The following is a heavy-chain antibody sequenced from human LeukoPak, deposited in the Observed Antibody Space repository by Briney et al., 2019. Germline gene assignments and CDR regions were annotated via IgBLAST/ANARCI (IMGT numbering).Heavy chain of an antibody. D-gene: IGHD4-17*01. V-gene: IGHV1-69*05. CDR2: IIPIFGTA. CDR3: ARETIGPDDYGEVSNGNYFDY. J-gene: IGHJ4*02. CDR1: GGTFSSYA. Sequence: SVKVSCKASGGTFSSYAISWVRQAPGQGLEWMGRIIPIFGTANYAQKFQGRVTITTDESTSTAYMELSSLRSEDTAVYYCARETIGPDDYGEVSNGNYFDYWGQGTLVTVSS.